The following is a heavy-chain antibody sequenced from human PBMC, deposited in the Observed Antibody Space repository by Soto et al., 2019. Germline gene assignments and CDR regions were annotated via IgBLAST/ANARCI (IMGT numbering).Heavy chain of an antibody. D-gene: IGHD2-8*01. V-gene: IGHV4-34*01. J-gene: IGHJ4*02. CDR3: ARGFTPKDAIRSTTFDY. Sequence: NPSETLSLTCAVYGGSFSGYYWSWIRQPPGKGLEWIGEINHSGSTNYNPSLKSRVTISVDTSKNQFSLKLSSVTAADTAVYYCARGFTPKDAIRSTTFDYWGQGTLVTVSS. CDR1: GGSFSGYY. CDR2: INHSGST.